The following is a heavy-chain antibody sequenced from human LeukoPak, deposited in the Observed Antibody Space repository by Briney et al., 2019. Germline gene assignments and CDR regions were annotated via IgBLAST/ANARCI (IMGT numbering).Heavy chain of an antibody. Sequence: SGPALVKPTQTLTLTCTFSGFSLSTTGLCVSWVRQPPGKALEWLARIDWDDDEFYSTSLKTRLSIFKDTSKNHVVLTMTNMDPEDTATYYCARTRGSSGSYYPDYWGQGTLVTVSS. D-gene: IGHD3-10*01. CDR2: IDWDDDE. J-gene: IGHJ4*02. CDR3: ARTRGSSGSYYPDY. CDR1: GFSLSTTGLC. V-gene: IGHV2-70*17.